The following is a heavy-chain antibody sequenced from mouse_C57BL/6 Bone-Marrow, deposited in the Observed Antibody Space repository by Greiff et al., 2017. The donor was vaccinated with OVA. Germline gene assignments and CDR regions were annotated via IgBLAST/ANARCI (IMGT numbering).Heavy chain of an antibody. J-gene: IGHJ4*01. V-gene: IGHV1-76*01. D-gene: IGHD1-1*01. CDR1: GYTFTDYY. CDR3: ARWGESITTVVPYAMDY. Sequence: QVQLQQSGAELVRPGASVKLSCKASGYTFTDYYINWVKQRPGQGLEWIARIYPGSGNTYYNEKFKGKATLTAEKSSSTAYMQLSSLTSEDSAVYCCARWGESITTVVPYAMDYWGQGTSVTVSS. CDR2: IYPGSGNT.